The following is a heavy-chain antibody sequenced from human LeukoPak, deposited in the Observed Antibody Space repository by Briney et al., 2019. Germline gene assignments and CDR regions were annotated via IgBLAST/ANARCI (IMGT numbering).Heavy chain of an antibody. CDR1: GYTFTDYY. V-gene: IGHV1-2*02. D-gene: IGHD3-9*01. J-gene: IGHJ4*02. Sequence: ASVTVSCKASGYTFTDYYIQWVRQAPGQGLEWMGWISPSGRGANSAQKFQGRVTMTRDTSISTAYMELSRLTSDDTAVYYCASQAASGYYIEYWGQGSLVTVSS. CDR3: ASQAASGYYIEY. CDR2: ISPSGRGA.